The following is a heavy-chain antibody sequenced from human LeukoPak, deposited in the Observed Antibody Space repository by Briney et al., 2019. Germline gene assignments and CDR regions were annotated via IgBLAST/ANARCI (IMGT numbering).Heavy chain of an antibody. CDR2: IRYDGSNK. V-gene: IGHV3-30*02. J-gene: IGHJ5*02. Sequence: GGSLRLSCAVSGFTFSSYGMHWVRQAPGKGLEWVAFIRYDGSNKYYADSVKGRFTISRDNSKNTLYLQMNSLRAEDTAVYYCAKDLKVRWFDPWGQGTLVTVSS. CDR1: GFTFSSYG. D-gene: IGHD3-22*01. CDR3: AKDLKVRWFDP.